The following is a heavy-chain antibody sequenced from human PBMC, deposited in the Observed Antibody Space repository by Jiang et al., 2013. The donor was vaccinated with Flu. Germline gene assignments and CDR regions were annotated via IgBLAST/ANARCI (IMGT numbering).Heavy chain of an antibody. V-gene: IGHV7-4-1*02. Sequence: QSGSELEKPGASVKVSCRASGYTFTTYAMNWVRQAPGQGLEWMGWINTNTGNPTYAQGFTGRFVFSLDTSVSTAYLQISSLKAEDIAVYYCARTEKVSSGWAAYYYGMDVWGQGTTVTVSS. CDR1: GYTFTTYA. CDR3: ARTEKVSSGWAAYYYGMDV. D-gene: IGHD6-19*01. CDR2: INTNTGNP. J-gene: IGHJ6*02.